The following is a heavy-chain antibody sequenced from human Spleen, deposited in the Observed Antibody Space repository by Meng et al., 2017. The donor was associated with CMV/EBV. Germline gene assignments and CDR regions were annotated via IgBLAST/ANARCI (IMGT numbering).Heavy chain of an antibody. CDR1: GFTFSSYE. Sequence: GGSLRLSGAASGFTFSSYEMNWVRQAPGKGLEWVSYISSSGSTIYYADAVKGRFTISRDNAKNSLCLQVNSLRAEDTAVYYCARSYDFWSASFDYWGQGTLVTVSS. CDR3: ARSYDFWSASFDY. J-gene: IGHJ4*02. V-gene: IGHV3-48*03. D-gene: IGHD3-3*01. CDR2: ISSSGSTI.